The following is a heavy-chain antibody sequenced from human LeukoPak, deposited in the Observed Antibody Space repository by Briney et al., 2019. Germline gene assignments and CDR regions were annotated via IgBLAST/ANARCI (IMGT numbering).Heavy chain of an antibody. J-gene: IGHJ6*02. CDR2: ISGYGGST. Sequence: GGSLRLSCATSGFTFSTYSMNWVRQAPGKGLEWVSLISGYGGSTYYADSVKGRFTISRDNSKNSLYLQMNSLRTEDTALYYCAKDYCITMVRGPLGYYCGMDVWGQGTTVTVSS. V-gene: IGHV3-43*02. D-gene: IGHD3-10*01. CDR1: GFTFSTYS. CDR3: AKDYCITMVRGPLGYYCGMDV.